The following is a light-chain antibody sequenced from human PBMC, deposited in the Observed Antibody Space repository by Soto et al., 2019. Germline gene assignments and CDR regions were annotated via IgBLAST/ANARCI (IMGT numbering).Light chain of an antibody. CDR3: HVWDSSSGHYV. V-gene: IGLV3-21*02. CDR1: NIGRKS. J-gene: IGLJ1*01. Sequence: SYELTQPPSATVAPGQTASVTCGGNNIGRKSVHWYQQKPGQAPVLVVYDDSDRPSGIPERFSGSNSGNTATLTISRVEAGDEADYFCHVWDSSSGHYVFGTGTKVTVL. CDR2: DDS.